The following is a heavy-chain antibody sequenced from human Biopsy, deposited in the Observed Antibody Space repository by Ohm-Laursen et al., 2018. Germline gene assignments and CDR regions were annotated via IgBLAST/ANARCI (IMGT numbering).Heavy chain of an antibody. CDR2: INPKSGVA. CDR1: GYTFGGYY. V-gene: IGHV1-2*02. D-gene: IGHD4-17*01. CDR3: ARDMTVTARPYYYSGVDV. Sequence: SVKVSCKASGYTFGGYYIHWVRQAPGQGFEWMGWINPKSGVANHAQNFQGRVSMTRDTSISTVYLELSGLRSDDTAVYYCARDMTVTARPYYYSGVDVWGPGTRVTVSS. J-gene: IGHJ6*02.